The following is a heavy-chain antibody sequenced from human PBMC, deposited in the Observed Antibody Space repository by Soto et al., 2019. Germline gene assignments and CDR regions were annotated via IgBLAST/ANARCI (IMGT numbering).Heavy chain of an antibody. D-gene: IGHD2-15*01. CDR2: LYISDGT. CDR3: SPWLLREHAFDI. CDR1: GFTVNGTKY. Sequence: PGGSLRLSCAASGFTVNGTKYINWVHQAPGKGLEWVSALYISDGTFYADSVKGRFTVSIDASKNTVYLQMNNLSPEDTAVYYCSPWLLREHAFDIWRVRTMVTV. V-gene: IGHV3-53*01. J-gene: IGHJ3*02.